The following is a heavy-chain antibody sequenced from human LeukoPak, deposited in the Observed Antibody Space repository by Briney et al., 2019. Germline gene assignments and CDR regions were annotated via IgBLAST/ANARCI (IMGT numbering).Heavy chain of an antibody. J-gene: IGHJ4*02. Sequence: SETLSLTCAVSGGSITSSKYVWGWIRQPPGKELELIGIISYGGSTDYNPSLKSRVTISTDTSKNQFSLKLTSVTAADTAVYYCAGLGVMVLVYQFEYWGRGTPVTVSS. V-gene: IGHV4-39*07. CDR1: GGSITSSKYV. D-gene: IGHD2-8*01. CDR3: AGLGVMVLVYQFEY. CDR2: ISYGGST.